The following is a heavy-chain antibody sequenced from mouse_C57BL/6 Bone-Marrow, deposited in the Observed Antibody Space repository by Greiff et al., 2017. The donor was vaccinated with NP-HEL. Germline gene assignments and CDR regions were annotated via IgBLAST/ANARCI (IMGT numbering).Heavy chain of an antibody. CDR3: AKIYYDYQYYFDY. J-gene: IGHJ2*01. D-gene: IGHD2-4*01. Sequence: VKLQESGAELAKPGASVKLSCKASGYTFTSYWMHWVKQRPGQGLEWIGYINPSSGYTKYNQKFKDKATLTADKSSSTAYMQLSSLTYEDSAVYYCAKIYYDYQYYFDYWGQGTTLTVSS. V-gene: IGHV1-7*01. CDR1: GYTFTSYW. CDR2: INPSSGYT.